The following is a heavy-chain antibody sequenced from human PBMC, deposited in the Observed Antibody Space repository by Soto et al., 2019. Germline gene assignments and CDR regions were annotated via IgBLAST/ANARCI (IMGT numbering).Heavy chain of an antibody. V-gene: IGHV4-31*03. CDR1: GGSISSGGYY. Sequence: QVQLQESGPGLVKPSQTLSLTCTVSGGSISSGGYYWNWIRQHPGKGLEWIGFIYASGNTYYNPSLQSRVTISVDTSKNQFSLKLSSVTAADTAVYYCAREPSQQLKDAFDICGQGTMVTVSS. CDR3: AREPSQQLKDAFDI. D-gene: IGHD1-1*01. J-gene: IGHJ3*02. CDR2: IYASGNT.